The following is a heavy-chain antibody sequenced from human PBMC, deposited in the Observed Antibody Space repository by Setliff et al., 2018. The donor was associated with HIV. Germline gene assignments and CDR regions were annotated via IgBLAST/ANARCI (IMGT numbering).Heavy chain of an antibody. CDR3: AREGRITSVGVSIPGSNALDV. J-gene: IGHJ6*02. CDR2: ISSSSSYI. CDR1: GFTFSPYN. Sequence: GGSLRLSCTASGFTFSPYNMNWVRQAPGKGLEWVSSISSSSSYIYHADSVKGRFTISRDNAKNSLSLQMNSLRAEDTAVYYCAREGRITSVGVSIPGSNALDVWGQGTTVTVSS. V-gene: IGHV3-21*01. D-gene: IGHD3-3*01.